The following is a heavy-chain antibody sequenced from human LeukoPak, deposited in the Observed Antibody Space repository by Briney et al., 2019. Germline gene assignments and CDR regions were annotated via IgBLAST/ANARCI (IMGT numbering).Heavy chain of an antibody. CDR2: ISYDGSNK. CDR3: AKDLYDFWSGYDRS. V-gene: IGHV3-30*18. CDR1: GFTFSSYG. D-gene: IGHD3-3*01. Sequence: GGSLRLSCAASGFTFSSYGMHWVRQAPGKGLEGVAVISYDGSNKYYADSAKGRFTISRDNSKNTLYLQMNSLRAEDTAVYYCAKDLYDFWSGYDRSWGQGTLVTVSS. J-gene: IGHJ4*02.